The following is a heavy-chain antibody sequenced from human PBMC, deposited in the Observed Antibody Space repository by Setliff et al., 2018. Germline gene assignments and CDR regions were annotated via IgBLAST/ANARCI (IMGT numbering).Heavy chain of an antibody. CDR1: GYTFTTYW. D-gene: IGHD1-26*01. J-gene: IGHJ3*01. Sequence: PGESLKISCKASGYTFTTYWIGWVRQMPGKGLEWMGIIYPTDSDTTYSPSFQGQVTISVDKSISTAYLQWNSLKASDTAMYYCARQNWEPTGAFDFRGQGTMVTVSS. CDR2: IYPTDSDT. V-gene: IGHV5-51*01. CDR3: ARQNWEPTGAFDF.